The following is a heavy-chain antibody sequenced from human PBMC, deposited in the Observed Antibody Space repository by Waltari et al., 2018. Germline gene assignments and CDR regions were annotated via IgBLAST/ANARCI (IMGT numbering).Heavy chain of an antibody. J-gene: IGHJ4*02. D-gene: IGHD5-12*01. Sequence: EVQLLESGGGLVQPGGSLRLSCAASGFTFSSYAMSWVRQAPGKGLEWVSAISGSGGSTYDADSVKGRFTISRDNAKNSLYLQMNSLRAEDTAVYYCGRDRGWRQHDYWGQGTLVTVSS. CDR1: GFTFSSYA. V-gene: IGHV3-23*01. CDR2: ISGSGGST. CDR3: GRDRGWRQHDY.